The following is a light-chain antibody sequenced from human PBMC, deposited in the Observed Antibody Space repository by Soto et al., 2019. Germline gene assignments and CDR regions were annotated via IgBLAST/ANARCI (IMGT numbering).Light chain of an antibody. J-gene: IGKJ5*01. Sequence: EMVLTQSPGTLSLSPGERATLSCRASQRVSNSYLAWYQQKPGQAPRLLIYGASSRATGIPDRFSGSGYEXXXTLTISRLEPEDFAVYYCQQYGSSPPITFGQGTRLEIK. CDR2: GAS. V-gene: IGKV3-20*01. CDR3: QQYGSSPPIT. CDR1: QRVSNSY.